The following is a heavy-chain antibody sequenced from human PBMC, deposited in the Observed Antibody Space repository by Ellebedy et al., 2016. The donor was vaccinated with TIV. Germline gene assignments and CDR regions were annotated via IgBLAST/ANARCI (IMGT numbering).Heavy chain of an antibody. CDR1: GFTFSSYG. J-gene: IGHJ4*02. D-gene: IGHD6-13*01. V-gene: IGHV3-33*08. CDR2: IWFDGSNK. CDR3: ARDRISASGIFDY. Sequence: GGSLRLSCAASGFTFSSYGMHWVRQAPGKGLEWVAVIWFDGSNKYYADSVKGRFTISRDNSKNTLYLQMNSLRAEDTAVYYCARDRISASGIFDYWGQGTLVTVSS.